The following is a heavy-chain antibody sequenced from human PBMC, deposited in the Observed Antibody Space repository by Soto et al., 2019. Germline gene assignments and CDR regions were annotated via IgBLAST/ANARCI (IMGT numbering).Heavy chain of an antibody. J-gene: IGHJ4*02. CDR1: GGSISSSSYY. CDR2: IYYSGST. V-gene: IGHV4-39*07. Sequence: SETLSLTCTVSGGSISSSSYYWGWIRQPPGKGLEWIGSIYYSGSTYYNPSLKSRVTISVDKSKNQFSLKLSSVTAADTAVYYCAGASMVRGVIPYFDYWGQGTLVTVSS. CDR3: AGASMVRGVIPYFDY. D-gene: IGHD3-10*01.